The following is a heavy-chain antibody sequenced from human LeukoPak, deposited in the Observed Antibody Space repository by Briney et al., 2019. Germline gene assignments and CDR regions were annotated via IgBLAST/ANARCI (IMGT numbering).Heavy chain of an antibody. CDR3: ARGYDSSGYYPGYFDY. D-gene: IGHD3-22*01. J-gene: IGHJ4*02. CDR1: GGSIGSGGYY. V-gene: IGHV4-31*03. Sequence: KSSETLSLTCTVSGGSIGSGGYYWSWIRQHPGKGLEWIGYIYYSGSTYYNPSLKSRVTISVDTSKNQFSLKLSSVTAADTAVYYCARGYDSSGYYPGYFDYWGQGTLVTVSS. CDR2: IYYSGST.